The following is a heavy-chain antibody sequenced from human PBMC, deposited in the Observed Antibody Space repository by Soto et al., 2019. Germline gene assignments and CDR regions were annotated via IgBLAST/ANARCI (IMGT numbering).Heavy chain of an antibody. D-gene: IGHD3-3*01. CDR2: IIPIFGTA. V-gene: IGHV1-69*06. CDR3: AIGSLHRSRITIFGVGSLDV. Sequence: AASVKVSCKASGGTFSSYAISWVRQAPGQGLDWMGGIIPIFGTANYAQKFQGRVTITADKSTSTAYMELSSLRSEDTAVYYCAIGSLHRSRITIFGVGSLDVWGQGTTVTVSS. J-gene: IGHJ6*02. CDR1: GGTFSSYA.